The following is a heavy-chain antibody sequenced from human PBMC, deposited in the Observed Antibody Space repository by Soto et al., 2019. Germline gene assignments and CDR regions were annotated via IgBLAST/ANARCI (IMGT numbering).Heavy chain of an antibody. D-gene: IGHD3-10*01. Sequence: EVQLLESGGGLVQPGGSLRLSCAVSGFTFNTYTYAMSWVRQAPGKGLEWVSAISGSGGSTYYSDSVKGRITISRDNSRNTLYLQMDSLRAEHTAVYYCAKERIAVIRGGYYNVFDVWGQGTAVNVSS. CDR1: GFTFNTYTYA. CDR2: ISGSGGST. V-gene: IGHV3-23*01. CDR3: AKERIAVIRGGYYNVFDV. J-gene: IGHJ6*02.